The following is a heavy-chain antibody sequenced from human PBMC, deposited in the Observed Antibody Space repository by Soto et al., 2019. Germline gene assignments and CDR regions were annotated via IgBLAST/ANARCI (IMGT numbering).Heavy chain of an antibody. Sequence: GGSLRLSCAASGFTFSSYAMSWVRQAPGKGLEWVSAISGSGGSTYYADSVKGRFTISRDSSKNTLYLQMNSLRAEDTAVYYCAKVPRPYYYDSSGYYSDYWGQGTLVTVSS. D-gene: IGHD3-22*01. CDR2: ISGSGGST. J-gene: IGHJ4*02. V-gene: IGHV3-23*01. CDR3: AKVPRPYYYDSSGYYSDY. CDR1: GFTFSSYA.